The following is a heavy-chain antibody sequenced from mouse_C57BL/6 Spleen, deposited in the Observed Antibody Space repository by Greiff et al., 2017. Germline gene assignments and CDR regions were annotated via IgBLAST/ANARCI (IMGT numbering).Heavy chain of an antibody. CDR2: IYPGNGDT. CDR3: AGDCVAWFAY. CDR1: GYTFTSYN. V-gene: IGHV1-12*01. J-gene: IGHJ3*01. D-gene: IGHD2-13*01. Sequence: LQESGAELVRPGASVKMSCKASGYTFTSYNLHWVKQTPRQGLEWIGAIYPGNGDTSYNQKFKSKATLTVDNSSSTSYMQLSSLTSEDSAVYFGAGDCVAWFAYWGQGTLVTVSA.